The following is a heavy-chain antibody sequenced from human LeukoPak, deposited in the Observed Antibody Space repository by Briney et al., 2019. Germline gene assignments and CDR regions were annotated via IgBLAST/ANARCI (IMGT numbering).Heavy chain of an antibody. V-gene: IGHV4-59*08. CDR3: ARHSRLDKSSLSWADY. CDR2: IYYSGST. J-gene: IGHJ4*02. D-gene: IGHD2-2*03. Sequence: SETLSLTCTVAGGSISSYYWSWIRQPPGKGLEWIGYIYYSGSTNYNPSLKSRVTISVDTSKNQFSLKLSSVTAADTAVYYCARHSRLDKSSLSWADYWGQGTLVTVSS. CDR1: GGSISSYY.